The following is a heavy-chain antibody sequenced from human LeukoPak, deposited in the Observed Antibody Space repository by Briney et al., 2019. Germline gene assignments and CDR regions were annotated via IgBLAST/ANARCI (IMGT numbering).Heavy chain of an antibody. V-gene: IGHV3-23*01. CDR1: GFTFINYA. CDR3: AKSTQLRGGIATDFDS. Sequence: PGGSLRLPCAASGFTFINYAMTWVRQAPGKGLEWVSAISGSGGSTYYADSVKGRFTISRDNSKNTLYLQMNSLRAEDTAVYYCAKSTQLRGGIATDFDSWGQGTLVTVSS. CDR2: ISGSGGST. D-gene: IGHD3-16*02. J-gene: IGHJ4*02.